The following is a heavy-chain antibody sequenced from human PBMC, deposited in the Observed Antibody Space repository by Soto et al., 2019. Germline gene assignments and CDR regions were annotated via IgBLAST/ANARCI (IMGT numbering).Heavy chain of an antibody. V-gene: IGHV4-34*01. CDR2: INHSGST. CDR3: ARSIAAAGNNYFDY. J-gene: IGHJ4*02. D-gene: IGHD6-13*01. Sequence: SETLSLTCAVYGGSFSGYYWSWIRQPPGKGLEWIGEINHSGSTNYNPSLKSRVTISVDTSKNQFSLKLSSVTAADTAVYYCARSIAAAGNNYFDYWGQGTLVTVSS. CDR1: GGSFSGYY.